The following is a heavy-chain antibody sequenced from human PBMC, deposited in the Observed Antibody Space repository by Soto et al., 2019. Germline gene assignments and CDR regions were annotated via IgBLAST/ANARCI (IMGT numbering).Heavy chain of an antibody. V-gene: IGHV4-4*02. CDR3: ARVSGSYYYGMDV. D-gene: IGHD1-26*01. J-gene: IGHJ6*02. CDR2: IYHSGST. CDR1: GGSISSSNW. Sequence: QVQLQESGPGLVKPSGTLSLTCAVSGGSISSSNWWSWVRQPPGKGLEWIGEIYHSGSTNYNPSLKSRVTISVDTSKTQFSRKLSSVTAADTAVYYCARVSGSYYYGMDVWGQGTTVTVSS.